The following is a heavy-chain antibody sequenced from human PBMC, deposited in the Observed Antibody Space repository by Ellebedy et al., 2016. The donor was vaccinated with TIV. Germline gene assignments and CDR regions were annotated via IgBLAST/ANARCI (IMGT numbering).Heavy chain of an antibody. CDR1: GFTFSDYA. CDR3: ARNHVPIIAAAGQAFDY. Sequence: PGGSLRLSCGASGFTFSDYAMHWVRQAPGKGLEWVASISYDESNKYYADSVKGRFTISRDKSKNMLYLQINSLRAEDTAVYYCARNHVPIIAAAGQAFDYWGQGTLVTVSS. J-gene: IGHJ4*02. V-gene: IGHV3-30*04. CDR2: ISYDESNK. D-gene: IGHD6-25*01.